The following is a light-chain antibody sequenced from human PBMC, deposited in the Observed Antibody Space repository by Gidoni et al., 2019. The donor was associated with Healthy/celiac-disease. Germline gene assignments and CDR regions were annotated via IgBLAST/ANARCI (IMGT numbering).Light chain of an antibody. CDR1: QSVLYSSNNKNY. CDR3: QQYYSTPWT. J-gene: IGKJ1*01. CDR2: WAS. Sequence: IVMTPSPDSLAVSLGERATINSKSSQSVLYSSNNKNYLAWYQQKPGQPPKLLIYWASTRESGVPDRFSGSGSGTDFTLTISSLQAEDVAVYYCQQYYSTPWTFGQGTKVEIK. V-gene: IGKV4-1*01.